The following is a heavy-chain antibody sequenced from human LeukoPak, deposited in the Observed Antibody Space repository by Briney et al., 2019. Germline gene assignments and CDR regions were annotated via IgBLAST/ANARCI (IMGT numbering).Heavy chain of an antibody. V-gene: IGHV4-59*01. D-gene: IGHD3-9*01. CDR2: IYYSGST. J-gene: IGHJ2*01. CDR3: ARGPYYDILTGYNWYFDL. Sequence: PSETLSLTCTVSGGSISSYYWSWVRQPPGKGLEWIGYIYYSGSTNYNPSLKSRVTISVDTSKNQFSLELSSVTAADTAVYYCARGPYYDILTGYNWYFDLWGRGTLVTVSS. CDR1: GGSISSYY.